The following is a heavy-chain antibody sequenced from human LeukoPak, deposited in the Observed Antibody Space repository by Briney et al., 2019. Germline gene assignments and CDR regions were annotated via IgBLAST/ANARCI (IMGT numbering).Heavy chain of an antibody. CDR1: GFTFSNYY. D-gene: IGHD3-9*01. CDR3: ARDNDTVFDY. Sequence: GGSLRLSCAASGFTFSNYYMHWVRQAPGKGLVWVSRANTDGSSTTNADSVKGRFTISRDNAKNTLYLQMNSLRAEDTAVYYCARDNDTVFDYWGQGTLVTVSS. J-gene: IGHJ4*02. CDR2: ANTDGSST. V-gene: IGHV3-74*01.